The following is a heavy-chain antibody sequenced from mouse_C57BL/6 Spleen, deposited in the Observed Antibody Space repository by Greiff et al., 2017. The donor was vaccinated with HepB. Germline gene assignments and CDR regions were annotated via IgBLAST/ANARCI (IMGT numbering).Heavy chain of an antibody. J-gene: IGHJ1*03. CDR2: INPNNGGT. V-gene: IGHV1-18*01. CDR3: ARRDYYYGDWYFDV. CDR1: GYTFTDYN. D-gene: IGHD1-1*01. Sequence: EVQLQQSGPELVKPGASVKIPCKASGYTFTDYNMDWVKQSHGKSLEWIGDINPNNGGTIYNQKFKGKATLTVDKSSSTAYMELRSLTSEDTAVYYCARRDYYYGDWYFDVWGTGTTVTVSS.